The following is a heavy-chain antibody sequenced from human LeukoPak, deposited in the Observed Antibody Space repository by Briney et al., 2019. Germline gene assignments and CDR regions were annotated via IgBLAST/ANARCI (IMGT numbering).Heavy chain of an antibody. CDR1: GFTFSNYW. Sequence: GGSLRLSCAASGFTFSNYWMTWVRQAPGKGLEWVANINRDGSERYYVDSVKGRFTISRDDAKSSLYLQMNSLRAEDTAVYYCARDRVAVAGHYDYWGQGTLVTVSS. D-gene: IGHD6-19*01. CDR3: ARDRVAVAGHYDY. CDR2: INRDGSER. J-gene: IGHJ4*02. V-gene: IGHV3-7*03.